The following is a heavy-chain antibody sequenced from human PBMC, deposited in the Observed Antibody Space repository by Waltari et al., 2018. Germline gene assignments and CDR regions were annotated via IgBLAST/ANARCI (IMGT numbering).Heavy chain of an antibody. J-gene: IGHJ4*02. D-gene: IGHD5-12*01. Sequence: QVQLQESDPGLVKPSETLSLTCTVSGGSISTYYWSWIRQPPGKGLEWIGYIYYSGTTNYNPSLKSRVTISVDTSKNQFSLKLSSVTAADTAVYYCARGYSGNYGRFDYWGQGTLVTVSS. CDR1: GGSISTYY. CDR3: ARGYSGNYGRFDY. CDR2: IYYSGTT. V-gene: IGHV4-59*01.